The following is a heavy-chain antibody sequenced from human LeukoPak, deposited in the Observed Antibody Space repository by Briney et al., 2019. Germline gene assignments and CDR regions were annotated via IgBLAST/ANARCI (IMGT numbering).Heavy chain of an antibody. D-gene: IGHD6-19*01. J-gene: IGHJ4*02. V-gene: IGHV4-39*07. CDR2: IYYSGST. CDR3: ARVSEWLVGLFDY. CDR1: GGSISSSSYY. Sequence: KPSETLSLTCTVSGGSISSSSYYWGWIRQPPGKGLEWIGSIYYSGSTYYNPSLKSRVTISVDTSKNQFSLKLSSVTAADTAVYYCARVSEWLVGLFDYWGQGTLVTVSS.